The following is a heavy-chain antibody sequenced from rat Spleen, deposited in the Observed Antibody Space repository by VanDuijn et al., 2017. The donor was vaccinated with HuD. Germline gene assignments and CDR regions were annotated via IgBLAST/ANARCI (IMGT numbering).Heavy chain of an antibody. CDR1: GYSITSSYR. CDR2: INNAGTT. CDR3: ARSYGITPFDY. D-gene: IGHD1-4*01. V-gene: IGHV3-3*01. Sequence: EVQLQESGPGLVKPSQSLSLTCSVTGYSITSSYRWNWIRKFPGNKLEWMGYINNAGTTNYNPSHKSRISITRDTSKTQFFLHVNSVTTEDTATYYCARSYGITPFDYWGQGVMVTVSS. J-gene: IGHJ2*01.